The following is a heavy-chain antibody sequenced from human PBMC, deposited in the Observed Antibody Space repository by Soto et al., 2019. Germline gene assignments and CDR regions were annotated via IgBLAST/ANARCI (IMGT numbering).Heavy chain of an antibody. Sequence: SETLSLTCTVSGGSISSYCWSWIRQPPGKGLEWIGYIYYSGSTNYNPSLKSRVTISVDTSKNQFSLKLSSVTAADTAVYYCARSTYYYDSSGYDLIDYWGQGTLVTVSS. CDR3: ARSTYYYDSSGYDLIDY. CDR1: GGSISSYC. CDR2: IYYSGST. V-gene: IGHV4-59*01. D-gene: IGHD3-22*01. J-gene: IGHJ4*02.